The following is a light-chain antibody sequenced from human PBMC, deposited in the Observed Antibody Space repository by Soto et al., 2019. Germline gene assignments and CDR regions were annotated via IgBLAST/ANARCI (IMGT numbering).Light chain of an antibody. CDR2: KAS. V-gene: IGKV1-5*03. J-gene: IGKJ4*01. CDR1: QSISNW. Sequence: DIPMTQSPSTLSASVGDRVTITCRASQSISNWLAWHQQKPGKAPKLLIYKASSLESGVPSRFSGSGSGTEFTLTISSLQPDDFATYYCQQYNSYLTFGGGTKVEIK. CDR3: QQYNSYLT.